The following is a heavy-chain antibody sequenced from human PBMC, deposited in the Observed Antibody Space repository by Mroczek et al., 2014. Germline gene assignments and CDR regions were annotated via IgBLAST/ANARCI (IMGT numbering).Heavy chain of an antibody. D-gene: IGHD3-3*01. Sequence: QVQLVESGAEVKKPGASVKVSCKASGYTFTGYYMHWVRQAPGQGLEWMGWINPNSGGTNYAQKFQGRVTMTRDTSISTAYMELSRLRSDDTAVYYCARLNTIFGVVQSYYFDYWGQGTLVTVSS. J-gene: IGHJ4*02. CDR1: GYTFTGYY. CDR2: INPNSGGT. CDR3: ARLNTIFGVVQSYYFDY. V-gene: IGHV1-2*02.